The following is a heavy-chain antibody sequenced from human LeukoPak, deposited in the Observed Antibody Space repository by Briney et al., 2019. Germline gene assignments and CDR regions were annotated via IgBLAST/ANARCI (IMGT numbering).Heavy chain of an antibody. Sequence: ASVRVSCKASGYTFTGYYMHWVRQAPGQGLEWMGWINPNSGGTNYAQTFQGRVTMTSDTSISTAYMELSRLRSDDTAVYCCATDGSGYYHFDCWGQGTLVTVSS. J-gene: IGHJ4*02. V-gene: IGHV1-2*02. CDR2: INPNSGGT. CDR3: ATDGSGYYHFDC. D-gene: IGHD3-22*01. CDR1: GYTFTGYY.